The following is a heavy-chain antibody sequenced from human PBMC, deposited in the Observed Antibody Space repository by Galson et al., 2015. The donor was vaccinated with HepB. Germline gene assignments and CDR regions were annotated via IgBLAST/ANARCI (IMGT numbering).Heavy chain of an antibody. CDR1: GFTFSNYW. J-gene: IGHJ5*02. V-gene: IGHV3-7*03. D-gene: IGHD2-15*01. Sequence: SLRLSCAASGFTFSNYWMSWVRQAPGKGLEWVANIKQDGSEKYYVDSVKGRFTISRDNAKNSLYLQINSLRAEDTAVYYCARYCRIAAWGQGTLVTVSS. CDR2: IKQDGSEK. CDR3: ARYCRIAA.